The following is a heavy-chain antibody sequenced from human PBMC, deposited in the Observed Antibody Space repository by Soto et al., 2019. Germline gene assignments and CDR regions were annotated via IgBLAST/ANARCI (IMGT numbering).Heavy chain of an antibody. Sequence: GGSLRLSCAASGFTFSSYEMNWVRQAPGKGLEWVSYISSSGSTIYYADSVKGRFTISRDNAKNSLYLQINRLRAEDTAVYYCARDFYGDYSGYYYGMDVWGQGTTVTVSS. V-gene: IGHV3-48*03. J-gene: IGHJ6*02. CDR3: ARDFYGDYSGYYYGMDV. CDR2: ISSSGSTI. CDR1: GFTFSSYE. D-gene: IGHD4-17*01.